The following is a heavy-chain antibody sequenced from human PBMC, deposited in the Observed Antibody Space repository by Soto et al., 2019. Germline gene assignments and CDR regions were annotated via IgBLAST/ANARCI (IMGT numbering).Heavy chain of an antibody. CDR3: ARDRNAAEYSYGFDY. Sequence: HPGGSLRLSCAASGFTFSSYGMHWVRQAPGKGLEWVAVIWYDGSNKYYADSVKGRFTISRDNSKNTLYLQMNSLRAEDTAVYYCARDRNAAEYSYGFDYWGQGTLVTAPQ. CDR1: GFTFSSYG. V-gene: IGHV3-33*01. J-gene: IGHJ4*02. D-gene: IGHD5-18*01. CDR2: IWYDGSNK.